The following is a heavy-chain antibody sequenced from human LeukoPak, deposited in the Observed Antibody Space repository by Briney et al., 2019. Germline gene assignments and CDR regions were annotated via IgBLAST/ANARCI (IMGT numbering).Heavy chain of an antibody. CDR2: LNPNSGNT. CDR1: EYTFTSYD. J-gene: IGHJ4*02. V-gene: IGHV1-8*03. Sequence: GASVKVSCTASEYTFTSYDINWVRQATGQGLEWMGWLNPNSGNTGYAQKFQGRVTITRNTSISTAYMELSSLRSEDTAVYYCARVPRGDEWLLGIGYWGQGTLVTVSS. CDR3: ARVPRGDEWLLGIGY. D-gene: IGHD3-22*01.